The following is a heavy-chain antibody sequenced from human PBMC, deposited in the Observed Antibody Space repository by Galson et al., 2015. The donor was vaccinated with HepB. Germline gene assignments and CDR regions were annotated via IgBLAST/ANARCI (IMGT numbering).Heavy chain of an antibody. J-gene: IGHJ5*01. CDR1: GFTFSRYG. V-gene: IGHV3-33*03. Sequence: SLRLSCAASGFTFSRYGLHWVRQAPGKGLEWVAVIWYDGSNKYYADFVKGRFTVSRDNSNNMLYLQMNSLRAEDAGLYFCAKGYGLFDSWAQGILATVSS. CDR2: IWYDGSNK. D-gene: IGHD5-18*01. CDR3: AKGYGLFDS.